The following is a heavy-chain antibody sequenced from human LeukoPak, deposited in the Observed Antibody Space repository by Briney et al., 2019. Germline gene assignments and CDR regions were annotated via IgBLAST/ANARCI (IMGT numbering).Heavy chain of an antibody. CDR1: GYTFTSYG. V-gene: IGHV1-18*01. Sequence: ASVKVSCKAPGYTFTSYGINWVRQAPGQGLEWMGWISAYNSNTHYAQKLQGRVTMTIDTSTSTAYMELRSLRSDDTAVYYCVRSPSLTSGSPWFYWGQGTLVTVSS. CDR2: ISAYNSNT. D-gene: IGHD3-10*01. CDR3: VRSPSLTSGSPWFY. J-gene: IGHJ4*02.